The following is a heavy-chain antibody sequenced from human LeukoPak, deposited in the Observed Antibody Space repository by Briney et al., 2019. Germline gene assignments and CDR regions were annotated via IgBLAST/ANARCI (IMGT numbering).Heavy chain of an antibody. J-gene: IGHJ4*02. Sequence: GGSLRLSCAASGFTFSSYWMSWVRQAPGKGLEWVAVISYDGSNKYYADSVKGRFAISRDNSKNTLYLQMNSLRAEDTAVYYCAKPHYDSSQGLVYWGQGTLVTVSS. V-gene: IGHV3-30*18. CDR1: GFTFSSYW. CDR3: AKPHYDSSQGLVY. CDR2: ISYDGSNK. D-gene: IGHD3-22*01.